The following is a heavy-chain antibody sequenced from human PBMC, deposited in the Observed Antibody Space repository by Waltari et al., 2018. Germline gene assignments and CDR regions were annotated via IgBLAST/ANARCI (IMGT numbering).Heavy chain of an antibody. CDR2: INHSGST. Sequence: QVQLQQWGAGLLKPSETLSLTCAVYGGSFSGYYLTWIRQPPGKGLEWIGEINHSGSTNYNPSLKSRVTISVDTSKNQFSLKLSSVTAADTAVYYCAGVDCSSTSCYLWFDPWGQGTLVTVSS. CDR1: GGSFSGYY. V-gene: IGHV4-34*01. D-gene: IGHD2-2*01. CDR3: AGVDCSSTSCYLWFDP. J-gene: IGHJ5*02.